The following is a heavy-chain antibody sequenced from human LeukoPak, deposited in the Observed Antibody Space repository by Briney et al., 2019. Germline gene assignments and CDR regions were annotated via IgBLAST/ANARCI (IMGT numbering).Heavy chain of an antibody. CDR2: ISASSSDI. V-gene: IGHV3-21*01. CDR3: ASNFWTRRNIDY. D-gene: IGHD3/OR15-3a*01. Sequence: PGGSLRPSXAASGFSFSTHTMNWVRQAPGKGLEWVSSISASSSDIYYADSVKGRFTISRDNAKSSVYLQMDSLRADDTAVFYCASNFWTRRNIDYWGQGTLVTVSS. CDR1: GFSFSTHT. J-gene: IGHJ4*02.